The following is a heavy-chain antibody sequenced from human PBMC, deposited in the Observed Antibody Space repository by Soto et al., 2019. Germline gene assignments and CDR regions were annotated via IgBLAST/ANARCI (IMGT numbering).Heavy chain of an antibody. CDR3: ARCIAVAGTGYYYGMYV. D-gene: IGHD6-19*01. CDR2: INPNSGGT. CDR1: GYTLTGYY. V-gene: IGHV1-2*04. Sequence: ASVKVSCKASGYTLTGYYIHWVRQAPGEGLEWMGWINPNSGGTNYAQKFQGWVTMTRDTSISTAYMELSRLRSDDTAVYYCARCIAVAGTGYYYGMYVWAQGTTVTVSS. J-gene: IGHJ6*02.